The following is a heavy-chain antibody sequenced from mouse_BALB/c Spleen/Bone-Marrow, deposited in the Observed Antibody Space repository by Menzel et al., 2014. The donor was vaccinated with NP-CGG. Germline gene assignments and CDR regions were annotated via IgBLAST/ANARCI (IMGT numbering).Heavy chain of an antibody. V-gene: IGHV5-17*02. D-gene: IGHD1-1*02. J-gene: IGHJ4*01. CDR3: ASCGCYDAMDY. Sequence: VQLKESGGGLVQPGGSRKLSCAASGFTFSSFGMHWVRQAPEKGLEWVAYISSGSSTIYYADTVKGRFTISRDNPKNTLFLQITSLRCEDTAMSSCASCGCYDAMDYWGEGASVTVSS. CDR2: ISSGSSTI. CDR1: GFTFSSFG.